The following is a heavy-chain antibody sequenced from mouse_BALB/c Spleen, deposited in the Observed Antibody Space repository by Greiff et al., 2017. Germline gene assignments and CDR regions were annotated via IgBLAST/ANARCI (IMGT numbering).Heavy chain of an antibody. Sequence: DVMLVESGGDLVKPGGSLKLSCAASGFTFSSYGMSWVRQTPDKRLEWVATISSGGSYTYYPDSVKGRFTISRDNAKNTLYLQMSSLKSEDTAMYYCARPYDYDGAPYAMDYWGQGTSVTVSS. V-gene: IGHV5-6*02. CDR3: ARPYDYDGAPYAMDY. CDR1: GFTFSSYG. CDR2: ISSGGSYT. D-gene: IGHD2-4*01. J-gene: IGHJ4*01.